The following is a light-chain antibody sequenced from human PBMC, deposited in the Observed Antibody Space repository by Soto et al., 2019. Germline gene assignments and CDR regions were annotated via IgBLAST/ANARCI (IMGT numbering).Light chain of an antibody. CDR2: AAS. V-gene: IGKV1-6*01. CDR3: LQDYNYPQT. Sequence: TQMTQSPSSLSASVGDRVTITCRASHDILNDLGWYQQKPGKAPNLLIHAASSSQSGVPSRFSCSGSGTDFTLTLSSLHPEHCATYSCLQDYNYPQTFGPGTKVDIK. CDR1: HDILND. J-gene: IGKJ1*01.